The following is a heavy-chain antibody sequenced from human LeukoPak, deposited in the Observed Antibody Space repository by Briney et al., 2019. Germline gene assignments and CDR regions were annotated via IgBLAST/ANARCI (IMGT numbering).Heavy chain of an antibody. Sequence: GGSLRLSCAASGFTVSSNYMSWVRQAPGKGLGWVSVIYSGGSTYYADSAKGRFTISRDNSKNTLYLQMNSLRAEDTAVYYCAREAAAGTFSHDYWGQGTLVTVSS. CDR3: AREAAAGTFSHDY. CDR2: IYSGGST. CDR1: GFTVSSNY. V-gene: IGHV3-53*01. J-gene: IGHJ4*02. D-gene: IGHD6-13*01.